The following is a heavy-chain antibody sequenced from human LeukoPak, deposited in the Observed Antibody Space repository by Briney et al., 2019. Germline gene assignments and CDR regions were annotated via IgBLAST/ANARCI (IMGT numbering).Heavy chain of an antibody. J-gene: IGHJ3*02. CDR1: GGSISSGGYY. CDR2: IYHSGST. V-gene: IGHV4-30-2*01. CDR3: ARDLGYCSSTSCYNRGHVKAEAFDI. Sequence: SETLSLTCTVSGGSISSGGYYWSWIRQPPGKGLEWIGYIYHSGSTYYNPSLKSRVTISVDRSKNQFSLKLSSVTAADTAVYYCARDLGYCSSTSCYNRGHVKAEAFDIWGQGTMVTVSS. D-gene: IGHD2-2*02.